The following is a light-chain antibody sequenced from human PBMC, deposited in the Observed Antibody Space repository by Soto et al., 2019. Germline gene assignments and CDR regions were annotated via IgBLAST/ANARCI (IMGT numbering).Light chain of an antibody. CDR1: QSVSSN. CDR3: QQYNNWWT. J-gene: IGKJ1*01. V-gene: IGKV3-15*01. CDR2: GAS. Sequence: EIVMTQSPATLSVSPGERATLSCRASQSVSSNLAWYQQKPGQAPRLLSYGASTRATGIPARFSGSGSGTEFTLTVSSVQSEDFAVYDCQQYNNWWTFGQGTKVEIK.